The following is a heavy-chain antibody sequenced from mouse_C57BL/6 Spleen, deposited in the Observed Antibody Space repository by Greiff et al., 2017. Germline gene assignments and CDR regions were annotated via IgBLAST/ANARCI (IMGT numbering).Heavy chain of an antibody. J-gene: IGHJ4*01. CDR1: GYSFTDYN. CDR3: ARGVGSSPYYYAMDD. D-gene: IGHD1-1*01. CDR2: INPNYGTT. V-gene: IGHV1-39*01. Sequence: QLQQSGPELVKPGASVKISCKASGYSFTDYNMNWVKQSNGKSLEWIGVINPNYGTTSYNQTFKGKATLTVDQSSSTAYMQLNSLTSEDSAFYDGARGVGSSPYYYAMDDWGQGTSVTVSS.